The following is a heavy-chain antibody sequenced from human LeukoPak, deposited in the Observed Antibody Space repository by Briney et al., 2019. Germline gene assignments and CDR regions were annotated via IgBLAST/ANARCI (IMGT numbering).Heavy chain of an antibody. CDR3: TTERGGY. D-gene: IGHD6-25*01. CDR2: IKTKIDGGTT. CDR1: GFTFTNTW. V-gene: IGHV3-15*01. J-gene: IGHJ4*02. Sequence: GGSLRLACAASGFTFTNTWLSWVCQAPGKGLEWVGRIKTKIDGGTTDYAAPVKGRFTISRDDSKNTLYLQLNSLKTEDTAVSYCTTERGGYWRQGTLVTVSS.